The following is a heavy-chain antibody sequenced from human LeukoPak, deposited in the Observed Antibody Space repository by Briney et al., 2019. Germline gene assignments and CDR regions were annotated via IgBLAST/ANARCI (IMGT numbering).Heavy chain of an antibody. V-gene: IGHV3-11*01. CDR1: GFTLSDYY. J-gene: IGHJ5*02. CDR3: ARDSPGVYSSGDL. Sequence: TGGSLRLSCEASGFTLSDYYVHWMRQAPGKGLEWISCISSGGSDKFYADSVKGRFITSRDNAKRSVHLQMSSLRVDDTAVYYCARDSPGVYSSGDLWGQGTLVAVSA. CDR2: ISSGGSDK. D-gene: IGHD3-22*01.